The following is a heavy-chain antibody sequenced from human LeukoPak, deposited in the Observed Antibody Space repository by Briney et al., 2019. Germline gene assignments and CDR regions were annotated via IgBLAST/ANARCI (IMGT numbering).Heavy chain of an antibody. D-gene: IGHD6-19*01. V-gene: IGHV3-9*01. CDR2: ISWNSGSV. CDR3: ARAHSSAWGY. Sequence: GGSLRLSCAASGFTFDDYALHWVRQAPGKGLEWASGISWNSGSVGYADSVKGRFTISRDNAKNSLYLQINSLTAEDTAVYYCARAHSSAWGYWGQGTLVTVSS. J-gene: IGHJ4*02. CDR1: GFTFDDYA.